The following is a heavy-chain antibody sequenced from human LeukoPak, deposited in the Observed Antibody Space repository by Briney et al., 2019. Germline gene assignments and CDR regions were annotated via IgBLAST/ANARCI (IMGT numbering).Heavy chain of an antibody. V-gene: IGHV4-30-4*01. D-gene: IGHD3-9*01. Sequence: PSETLSLTCTVSGGSISSGDYYWSWIRQPPGKGLEWIGYIYCSGGTYYNPSLKSRVTISVDTSKNQFSLKLSSVTAADTAVYYCARRYYDILTGYPYYFDYWGQGTLVTVSS. CDR1: GGSISSGDYY. CDR2: IYCSGGT. J-gene: IGHJ4*02. CDR3: ARRYYDILTGYPYYFDY.